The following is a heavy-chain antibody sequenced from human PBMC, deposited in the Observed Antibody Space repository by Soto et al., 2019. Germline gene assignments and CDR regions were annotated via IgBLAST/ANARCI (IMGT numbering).Heavy chain of an antibody. CDR1: GFTFSFYD. CDR2: IGTAGHA. CDR3: ARGGGFGEQYSDAFDI. D-gene: IGHD3-10*01. J-gene: IGHJ3*02. V-gene: IGHV3-13*01. Sequence: EVQLVESGGGLVQAGGSLRLSCAASGFTFSFYDMHWVRQAIGKGLEWVSVIGTAGHAYYAGSVKGRFTITRENAKNSLYLQMNSLRDGDTAVYYCARGGGFGEQYSDAFDIWDQGTMVTVSS.